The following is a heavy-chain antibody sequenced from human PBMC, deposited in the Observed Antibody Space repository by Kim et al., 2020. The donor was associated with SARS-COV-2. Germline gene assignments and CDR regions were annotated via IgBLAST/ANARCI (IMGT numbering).Heavy chain of an antibody. D-gene: IGHD2-21*01. Sequence: GGSLRLSCAASGFTFSSYLISWVRQAPGKGLEWVSSISGSGDRTYYADSMRGRFTISRDNSRNTLYLQVNSLRAEDTAVYYCAKDDWGTDCGGLLGNWG. J-gene: IGHJ1*01. CDR1: GFTFSSYL. V-gene: IGHV3-23*01. CDR2: ISGSGDRT. CDR3: AKDDWGTDCGGLLGN.